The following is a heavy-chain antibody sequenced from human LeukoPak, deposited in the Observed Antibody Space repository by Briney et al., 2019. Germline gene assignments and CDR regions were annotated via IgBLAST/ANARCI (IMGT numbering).Heavy chain of an antibody. D-gene: IGHD2-2*01. CDR2: ISSSGSTI. CDR1: GFTFSDYY. CDR3: ARDRKEPRNRKYCSSTSCSLYLDY. J-gene: IGHJ4*02. Sequence: PGGSLRLSCAASGFTFSDYYMSWIRQAPGKGLEWVSYISSSGSTIYYADSVKGRFTISRDNSKNTLYLQMNSLRAEDTAVYYCARDRKEPRNRKYCSSTSCSLYLDYWGQGTLVTVSS. V-gene: IGHV3-11*04.